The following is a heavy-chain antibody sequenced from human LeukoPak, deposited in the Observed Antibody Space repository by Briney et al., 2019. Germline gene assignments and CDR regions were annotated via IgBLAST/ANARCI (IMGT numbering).Heavy chain of an antibody. Sequence: SETLSLTCTVSGGSISSFFWNWIRQSPGTALEWIGYIYNSGSTDYIPSLKSRVTISMDSSKNQFSLNLSSVTAADTAFYYCARDYDGYKGHLGSWGQGTLVTVSS. V-gene: IGHV4-4*08. CDR2: IYNSGST. J-gene: IGHJ5*02. CDR3: ARDYDGYKGHLGS. CDR1: GGSISSFF. D-gene: IGHD5-24*01.